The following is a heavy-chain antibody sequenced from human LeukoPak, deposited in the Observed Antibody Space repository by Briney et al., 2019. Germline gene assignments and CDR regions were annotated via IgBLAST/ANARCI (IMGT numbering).Heavy chain of an antibody. Sequence: SVKVSCKASGGTFSSYAISWVRQAPGQGLEWMGRIIPILGIANFAQKFQGRVTITADKSTSTAYMELSSLRSEDTAVYYCASADLGYCSSTSCTLDYWGQGTLVTVSS. D-gene: IGHD2-2*01. CDR2: IIPILGIA. V-gene: IGHV1-69*04. CDR1: GGTFSSYA. J-gene: IGHJ4*02. CDR3: ASADLGYCSSTSCTLDY.